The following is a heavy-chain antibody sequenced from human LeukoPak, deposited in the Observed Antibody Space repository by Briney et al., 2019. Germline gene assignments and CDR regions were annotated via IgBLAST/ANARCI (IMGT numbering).Heavy chain of an antibody. CDR3: ARGAPYYYDSSGYYDDAFDI. CDR2: ISGSGGST. J-gene: IGHJ3*02. V-gene: IGHV3-23*01. CDR1: GFTFSSYT. Sequence: GGSLRLSCAASGFTFSSYTMSWVRQAPGKGLEWVSAISGSGGSTHYADSVKGRFTISRDNAKNSLYLQMNSLRAEDTAVYYCARGAPYYYDSSGYYDDAFDIWGQGTMVTVSS. D-gene: IGHD3-22*01.